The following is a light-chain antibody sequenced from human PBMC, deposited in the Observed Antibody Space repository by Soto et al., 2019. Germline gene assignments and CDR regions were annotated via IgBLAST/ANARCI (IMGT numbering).Light chain of an antibody. CDR2: EVS. CDR1: SSDVGGYNY. J-gene: IGLJ1*01. CDR3: SSYTSSSTAV. Sequence: QSALTQPASLSGSPGQSITISCTGTSSDVGGYNYVSGYQQHPGKAPKLMIYEVSNRPSGVSNRFSGSKSGNTASLTISGLQAEDEAEYYCSSYTSSSTAVFGTGTKLTVL. V-gene: IGLV2-14*01.